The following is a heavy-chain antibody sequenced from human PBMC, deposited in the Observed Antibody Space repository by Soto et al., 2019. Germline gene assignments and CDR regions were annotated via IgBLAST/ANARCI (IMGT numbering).Heavy chain of an antibody. CDR2: IHHSGST. CDR3: ASGLDCWSGYLF. V-gene: IGHV4-34*01. D-gene: IGHD3-3*01. J-gene: IGHJ1*01. CDR1: GGKVDRYW. Sequence: SAALSLTGERCGGKVDRYWWGWIRQYTGKGLEWIGEIHHSGSTKYNPSLKSRVSLSVDTSTKQFSLKMTSMTAADRGVYYCASGLDCWSGYLFWGHGTPV.